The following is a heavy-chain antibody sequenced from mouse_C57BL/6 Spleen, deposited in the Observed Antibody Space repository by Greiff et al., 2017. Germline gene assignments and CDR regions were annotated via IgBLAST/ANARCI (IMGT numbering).Heavy chain of an antibody. V-gene: IGHV1-54*01. CDR1: GYAFTNYL. D-gene: IGHD1-1*01. J-gene: IGHJ2*01. CDR3: ARSGFITTVVGDY. CDR2: INPGSGGT. Sequence: VQRVESGAELVRPGTSVKVSCKASGYAFTNYLIEWVKQRPGQGLEWIGVINPGSGGTNYNEKFKGKATLTADKSSSTAYMQLSSLTSEDSAVYFCARSGFITTVVGDYWGQGTTLTVSS.